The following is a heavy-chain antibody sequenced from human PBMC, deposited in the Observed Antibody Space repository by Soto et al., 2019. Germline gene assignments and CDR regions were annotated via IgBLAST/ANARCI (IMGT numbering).Heavy chain of an antibody. J-gene: IGHJ5*02. V-gene: IGHV1-3*01. Sequence: ASVKVSCKASGYTFTSYAMHWVRQAPGQRLEWMGWINAGNGNTKYSQKFQGRVTITRDTSASTAYMELSSLRSEDTAVYYCARVDDFWSGYNWFDPWGQGTLVTVSS. CDR1: GYTFTSYA. D-gene: IGHD3-3*01. CDR2: INAGNGNT. CDR3: ARVDDFWSGYNWFDP.